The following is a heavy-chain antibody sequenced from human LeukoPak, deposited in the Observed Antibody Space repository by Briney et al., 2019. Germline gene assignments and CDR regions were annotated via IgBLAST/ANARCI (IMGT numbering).Heavy chain of an antibody. CDR2: IDYSGGST. CDR1: GGSFSSYY. D-gene: IGHD6-19*01. CDR3: ARNSGWYGVS. V-gene: IGHV3-23*01. J-gene: IGHJ4*02. Sequence: ETLSLTCAVYGGSFSSYYWGWIRQAPGKGLEWVSSIDYSGGSTYYADSVKGRFTISRDNSKNTLYLQLNSLRGDDTAVYYCARNSGWYGVSWGQGTLVTVSS.